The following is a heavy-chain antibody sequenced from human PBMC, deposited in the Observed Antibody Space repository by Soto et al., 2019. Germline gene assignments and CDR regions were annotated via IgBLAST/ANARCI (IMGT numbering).Heavy chain of an antibody. D-gene: IGHD2-2*01. Sequence: GGSLRLSCAASGFSFSTYGMHWVRQAPGKGLEWVAFISNDGSNKYYADSVKGRFTISRDNSKNTLYLQMNSLRAEDTAVYYCAKGQHCSTTSCYFYFYGMDAWGQGTKVTVSS. CDR2: ISNDGSNK. V-gene: IGHV3-30*18. CDR3: AKGQHCSTTSCYFYFYGMDA. J-gene: IGHJ6*02. CDR1: GFSFSTYG.